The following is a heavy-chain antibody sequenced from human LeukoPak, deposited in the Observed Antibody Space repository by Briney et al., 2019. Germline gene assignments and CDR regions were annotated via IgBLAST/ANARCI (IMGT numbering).Heavy chain of an antibody. D-gene: IGHD3-22*01. CDR1: GGSISSSSYH. V-gene: IGHV4-39*01. CDR3: ARHDSGGLDY. Sequence: SETLSLTCSVSGGSISSSSYHWAWIRQPPGKGLEWIGNIYYSGTTYYNPSLKSRVTISIDTSKNQFSLKLSSVTAADTAVYYCARHDSGGLDYWGQGTLVTVSS. CDR2: IYYSGTT. J-gene: IGHJ4*02.